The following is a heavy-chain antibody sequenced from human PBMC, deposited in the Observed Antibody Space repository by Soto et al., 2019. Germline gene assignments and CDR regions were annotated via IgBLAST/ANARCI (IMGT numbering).Heavy chain of an antibody. CDR3: AGDSSSPNGWHYYGMDV. J-gene: IGHJ6*02. D-gene: IGHD6-6*01. CDR2: IIPIFGTA. Sequence: QVQLVQSGAEVKKPGSSVKVSCKASGGTFSSYAISWVRQAPGQGLEWMGGIIPIFGTANYAQKFQGRVTTTADEYTSTTYMELSSLRSEDTAVYYCAGDSSSPNGWHYYGMDVLGQGTTVTVSS. CDR1: GGTFSSYA. V-gene: IGHV1-69*01.